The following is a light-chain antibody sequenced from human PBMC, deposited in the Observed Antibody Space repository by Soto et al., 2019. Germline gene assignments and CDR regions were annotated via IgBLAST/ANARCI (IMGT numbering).Light chain of an antibody. CDR1: QSIRGL. Sequence: DIQMTQSPSTLSASVGDRVTITCRASQSIRGLLAWYQQKPGKAPKLLIYGASSLESGVPSRFSGSESGTEFTLSISSLQPDDFGTYYCQQYYSYSPSTFGRGTKLQIK. J-gene: IGKJ2*01. V-gene: IGKV1-5*01. CDR2: GAS. CDR3: QQYYSYSPST.